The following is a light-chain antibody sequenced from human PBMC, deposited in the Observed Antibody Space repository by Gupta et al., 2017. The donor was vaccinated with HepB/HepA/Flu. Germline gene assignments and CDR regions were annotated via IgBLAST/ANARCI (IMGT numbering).Light chain of an antibody. V-gene: IGKV3-11*01. J-gene: IGKJ4*01. CDR2: DAS. CDR1: ESVSHF. Sequence: EIVLTQSPATLSLSPGERATLSCRASESVSHFLVWYQQKPGQAPRLLIYDASSRDTGIPTRFSGSGYGTDFTLTISSREPEDFAVYYCQQRSNWPPLTFGGGTKVDMK. CDR3: QQRSNWPPLT.